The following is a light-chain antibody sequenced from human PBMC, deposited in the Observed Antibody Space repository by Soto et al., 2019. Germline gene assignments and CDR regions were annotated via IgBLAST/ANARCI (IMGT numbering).Light chain of an antibody. J-gene: IGKJ5*01. V-gene: IGKV3-11*01. CDR1: QSVSSY. CDR3: QQRSNWPPIT. Sequence: ESLVTQSPGNLSLSPGERATLSCRASQSVSSYLAWYQQKPGQAPRLLIYDASNRATGIPARFSGSGSGTDFTLTISSLEPEDFTVYYCQQRSNWPPITFGQGTRLEIK. CDR2: DAS.